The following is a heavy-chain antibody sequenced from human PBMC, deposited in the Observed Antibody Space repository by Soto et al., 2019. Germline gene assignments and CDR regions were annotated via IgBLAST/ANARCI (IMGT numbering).Heavy chain of an antibody. V-gene: IGHV4-30-4*01. D-gene: IGHD4-17*01. CDR3: ARENFYGDSLYDNWFDP. CDR1: GGSISSGDYY. Sequence: SETLSLTCTVSGGSISSGDYYWSWIRQPPGKGLEWIGYIYYSGSTYYNPSLKSRVTISVDTSKNQFSLKLSSVTAADTAVYYCARENFYGDSLYDNWFDPWGQGTLVTVYS. CDR2: IYYSGST. J-gene: IGHJ5*02.